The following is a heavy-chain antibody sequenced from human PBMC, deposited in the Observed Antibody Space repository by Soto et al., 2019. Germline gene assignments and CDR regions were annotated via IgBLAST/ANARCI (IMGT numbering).Heavy chain of an antibody. CDR1: GFTFSSYG. J-gene: IGHJ4*02. CDR2: ISYDGSNK. D-gene: IGHD3-22*01. V-gene: IGHV3-30*18. CDR3: ANGNHSSGYYYSDY. Sequence: QVQLVESGGGVVQPGRSLRLSCAASGFTFSSYGMHWVRQAPGKGLEWVAVISYDGSNKYYADSVKGRFTIPRDNSKNTLYLQMNSLRAEDTAVYYCANGNHSSGYYYSDYWGQGTLVTVSS.